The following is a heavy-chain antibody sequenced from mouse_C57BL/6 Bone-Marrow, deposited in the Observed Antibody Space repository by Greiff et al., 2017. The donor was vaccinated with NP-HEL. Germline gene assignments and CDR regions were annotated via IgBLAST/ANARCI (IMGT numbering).Heavy chain of an antibody. D-gene: IGHD1-1*01. Sequence: VQLQQPGAELVRPGASVKLSCKASGYTFTSYWMDWVKQRPGQGLEWIGNIYPSDSDTHYNEKFKDKATLTVDKSSSTAYMQLSSLPSEDSAVYYCAASVTTVVAQYYVAFGGQGKTITV. CDR3: AASVTTVVAQYYVAF. V-gene: IGHV1-61*01. CDR1: GYTFTSYW. J-gene: IGHJ2*01. CDR2: IYPSDSDT.